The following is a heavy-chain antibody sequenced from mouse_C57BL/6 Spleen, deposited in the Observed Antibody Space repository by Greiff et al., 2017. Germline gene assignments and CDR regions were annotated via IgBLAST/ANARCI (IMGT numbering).Heavy chain of an antibody. J-gene: IGHJ2*01. CDR3: ARDDSSGYVGFDY. D-gene: IGHD3-2*02. Sequence: VQLKESGGGLVKPGGSLKLSCAASGFTFSSYAMSWVRQTPEKRLEWVATISDGGSYTYYPDNVKGRFTISRDNAKNNLYLQMSHLKSEDTAMYYCARDDSSGYVGFDYWGQGTTLTVSS. CDR2: ISDGGSYT. CDR1: GFTFSSYA. V-gene: IGHV5-4*01.